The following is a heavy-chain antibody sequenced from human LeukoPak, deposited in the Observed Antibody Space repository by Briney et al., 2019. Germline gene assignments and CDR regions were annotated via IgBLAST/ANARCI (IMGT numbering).Heavy chain of an antibody. D-gene: IGHD6-13*01. Sequence: PGGSLRLSCAASGFTFNSYSMNWVRQAPGKGLEWVAVISYDGSNKYYADSVKGRFTISRDNSKNTLYLQMNSLRAEDTAVYYCARVPLKAAARLKDDYWGQGTLVTVSS. V-gene: IGHV3-30*03. CDR2: ISYDGSNK. CDR1: GFTFNSYS. CDR3: ARVPLKAAARLKDDY. J-gene: IGHJ4*02.